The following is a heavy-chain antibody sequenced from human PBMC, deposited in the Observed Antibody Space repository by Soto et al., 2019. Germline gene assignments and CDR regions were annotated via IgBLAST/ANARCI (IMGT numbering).Heavy chain of an antibody. Sequence: QVQLVQSGAEVKKPGSSVKVSCKTSGGTFSSYAISWVRQAPGQGLEWMGGIIPIFGTANYAQKFQGRVTITADKSTSTAYMELISLRSEDTAVYYCAREGGITIFGSHAFDIWGQGTMVTVSS. CDR1: GGTFSSYA. V-gene: IGHV1-69*06. CDR2: IIPIFGTA. J-gene: IGHJ3*02. D-gene: IGHD3-3*01. CDR3: AREGGITIFGSHAFDI.